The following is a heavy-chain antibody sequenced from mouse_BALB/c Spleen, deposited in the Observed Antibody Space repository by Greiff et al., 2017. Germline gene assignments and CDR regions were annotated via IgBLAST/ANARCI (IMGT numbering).Heavy chain of an antibody. CDR2: IYPGDGDT. CDR3: ARSEAYYWFAY. J-gene: IGHJ3*01. D-gene: IGHD1-1*01. V-gene: IGHV1-82*01. Sequence: QVQLKESGPELVKPGASVKISCKASGYAFSSSWMNWVKQRPGQGLEWIGRIYPGDGDTNYNGKFKGKATLTADKSSSTAYMQLSSLTSVDSAVYFCARSEAYYWFAYWGQGTLVTVSA. CDR1: GYAFSSSW.